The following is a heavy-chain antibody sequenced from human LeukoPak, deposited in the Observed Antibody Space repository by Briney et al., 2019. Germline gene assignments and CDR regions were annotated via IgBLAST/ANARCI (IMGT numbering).Heavy chain of an antibody. D-gene: IGHD2-15*01. V-gene: IGHV4-30-4*01. J-gene: IGHJ6*02. Sequence: SETLSLTCTVPGGSISSGDYYWSWIRQPPGKGLERIGYIYYSGSTYYNPSLKSRVTISVDTSKNQFSLKLSSVTAADTAVYYCARDAPYCSRGSCYPGYYYGMDVWGQGTTVTVSS. CDR3: ARDAPYCSRGSCYPGYYYGMDV. CDR1: GGSISSGDYY. CDR2: IYYSGST.